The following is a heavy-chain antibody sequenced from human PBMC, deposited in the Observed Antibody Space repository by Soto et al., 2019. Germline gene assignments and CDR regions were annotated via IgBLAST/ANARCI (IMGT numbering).Heavy chain of an antibody. D-gene: IGHD6-6*01. J-gene: IGHJ4*02. V-gene: IGHV3-23*01. Sequence: GGSLRLSCAASGFTFSSYAMSWVRQAPGKGLEWVSAISASAASTYYADSVKGRFTISRDNSKNTLFLQVNSLRAEDTALYYCAKGGPYSSSSYDYWGQGTLVTVSS. CDR2: ISASAAST. CDR3: AKGGPYSSSSYDY. CDR1: GFTFSSYA.